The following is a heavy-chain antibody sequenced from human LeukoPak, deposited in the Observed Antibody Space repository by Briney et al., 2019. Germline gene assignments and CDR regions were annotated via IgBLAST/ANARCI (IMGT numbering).Heavy chain of an antibody. CDR1: GYTFTSYG. CDR2: ISAYNGNT. J-gene: IGHJ6*03. Sequence: GASVKVSCKASGYTFTSYGISWVRQAPGQGLEWMGWISAYNGNTNYAQKLQGRVTMTTDTSTSTAYMELSSLRSEDTAVYYCARVPRYSYGHNPANYYYYYMDVWGKGTTVTVSS. CDR3: ARVPRYSYGHNPANYYYYYMDV. V-gene: IGHV1-18*01. D-gene: IGHD5-18*01.